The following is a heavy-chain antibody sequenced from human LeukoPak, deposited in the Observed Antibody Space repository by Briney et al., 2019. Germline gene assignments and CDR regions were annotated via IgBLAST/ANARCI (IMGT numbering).Heavy chain of an antibody. CDR2: ISGSGGST. V-gene: IGHV3-23*01. D-gene: IGHD5-24*01. J-gene: IGHJ3*02. CDR3: ARDREMATGDAFDI. CDR1: GFTFSSYA. Sequence: GGSLRLPCAASGFTFSSYAMSWVRQAPGKGLEWVSAISGSGGSTYYADSVKGRFTIPRDNSKNTLYLQMNSLRAEDTAVYYCARDREMATGDAFDIWGQGTMVTVSS.